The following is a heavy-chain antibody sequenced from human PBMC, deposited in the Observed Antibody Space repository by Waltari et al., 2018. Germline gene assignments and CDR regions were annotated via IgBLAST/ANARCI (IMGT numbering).Heavy chain of an antibody. J-gene: IGHJ5*01. CDR1: GGSISSYY. Sequence: QVQLQESGPGLVKPSETLSLTCTVSGGSISSYYWSWIRQPAGKGLEWIGRIYTSGSTNYNPSLKSRVTMSVDTSKNQFSLKLSSVTAADTAVYYCAKEGGRWLVANWVDFWGQGTLVTVSS. CDR3: AKEGGRWLVANWVDF. D-gene: IGHD6-19*01. V-gene: IGHV4-4*07. CDR2: IYTSGST.